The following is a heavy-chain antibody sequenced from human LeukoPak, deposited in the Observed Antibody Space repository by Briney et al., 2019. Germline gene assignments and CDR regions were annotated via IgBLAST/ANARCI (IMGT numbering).Heavy chain of an antibody. Sequence: PSETLSLTCTVSGGSISSGTYYWGWIRQPPGKGLQWIGSVYYSGSTYYNPSLQSRVTISVDTSKNHFSLKLSSVTAADTAVYYCAGTRGVWLYYFDYWGKGTLVTVSS. V-gene: IGHV4-39*07. J-gene: IGHJ4*02. CDR2: VYYSGST. CDR3: AGTRGVWLYYFDY. D-gene: IGHD3-9*01. CDR1: GGSISSGTYY.